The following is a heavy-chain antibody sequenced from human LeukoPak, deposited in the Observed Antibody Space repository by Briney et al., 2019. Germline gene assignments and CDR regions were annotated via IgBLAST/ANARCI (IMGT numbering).Heavy chain of an antibody. J-gene: IGHJ3*02. D-gene: IGHD4-23*01. CDR2: INHSGGT. CDR3: ASYGGNDAFDI. V-gene: IGHV4-34*01. Sequence: PSETLSLTCAVYGGSFSGFYWSWIRQPPGKGLEWIGDINHSGGTNYIPSLKSRVTISVDTSKKQFSLKLTSVTAADTAVYYCASYGGNDAFDIWGQGTMVTVSS. CDR1: GGSFSGFY.